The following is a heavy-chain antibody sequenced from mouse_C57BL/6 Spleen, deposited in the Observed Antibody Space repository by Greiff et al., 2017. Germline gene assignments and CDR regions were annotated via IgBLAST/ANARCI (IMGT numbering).Heavy chain of an antibody. CDR1: GFTFSDYG. CDR2: ISSGSSTI. J-gene: IGHJ4*01. D-gene: IGHD1-1*01. V-gene: IGHV5-17*01. CDR3: AKGYYGSVPMDY. Sequence: DVHLVESGGGLVKPGGSLKLSCAASGFTFSDYGMHWVRQAPEKGLEWVAYISSGSSTIYYADTVKGRFTITRDNAKNTLFLKMTSLRSEDTAMYYCAKGYYGSVPMDYWGQGTSVTVSS.